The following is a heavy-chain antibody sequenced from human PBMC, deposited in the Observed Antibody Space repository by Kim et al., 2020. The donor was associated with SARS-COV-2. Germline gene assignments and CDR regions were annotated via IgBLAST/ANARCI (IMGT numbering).Heavy chain of an antibody. CDR2: INTNTGDP. D-gene: IGHD4-17*01. Sequence: ASVKVSCKASGYIFTRHAMNWVRQAPGQGLEWMGWINTNTGDPTYAQGFTGRFVFSLDTSVSTAYLQISGLKAEDTAMYYCARDTFDDYGDSFAFDIWGHGTLVTVSS. V-gene: IGHV7-4-1*02. CDR3: ARDTFDDYGDSFAFDI. J-gene: IGHJ3*02. CDR1: GYIFTRHA.